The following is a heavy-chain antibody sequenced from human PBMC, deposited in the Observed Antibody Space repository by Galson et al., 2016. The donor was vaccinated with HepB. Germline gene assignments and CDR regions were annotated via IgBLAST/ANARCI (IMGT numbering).Heavy chain of an antibody. V-gene: IGHV1-3*04. Sequence: SVKVSCKASGYTFTAHAVHWVRQAPGQRLEWMGWINTGNGNTKYSQKFQGRVTITRDTFATTAYIELSSVRSEDTAVYYCARDQAYYYYGMDVWGQGTTVTVS. J-gene: IGHJ6*02. CDR2: INTGNGNT. CDR1: GYTFTAHA. CDR3: ARDQAYYYYGMDV.